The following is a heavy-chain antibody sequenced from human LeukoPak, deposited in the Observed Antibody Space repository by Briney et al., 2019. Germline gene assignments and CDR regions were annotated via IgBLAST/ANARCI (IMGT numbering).Heavy chain of an antibody. CDR3: ARCLYDFWSGYSQLDY. CDR1: GFSVSSNY. CDR2: IYSGGKT. Sequence: PGGSLRLSCTASGFSVSSNYVSWVRQAPGKGLEWVSVIYSGGKTHYADSVKGRFTISRDNSKNTLYLQMNSLRAEDTAVYYCARCLYDFWSGYSQLDYWGQGTLVTVSS. V-gene: IGHV3-53*01. J-gene: IGHJ4*02. D-gene: IGHD3-3*01.